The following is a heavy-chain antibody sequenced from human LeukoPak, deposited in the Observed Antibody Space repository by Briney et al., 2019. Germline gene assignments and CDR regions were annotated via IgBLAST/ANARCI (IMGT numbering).Heavy chain of an antibody. V-gene: IGHV4-59*08. D-gene: IGHD2-15*01. CDR3: ATYTRHCSGGTCYSIDY. CDR1: GDSISSYH. Sequence: PSETLSLTCTVSGDSISSYHCTWIRQPPGRRLEWIGYVYYDGSTNYNPSLMSRVTISLDTSNKPFSLRLSSVTAADTAIYYCATYTRHCSGGTCYSIDYWGQGTLVTVSS. CDR2: VYYDGST. J-gene: IGHJ4*02.